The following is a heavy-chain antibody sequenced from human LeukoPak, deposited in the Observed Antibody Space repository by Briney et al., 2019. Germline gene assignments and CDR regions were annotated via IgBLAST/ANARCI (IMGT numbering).Heavy chain of an antibody. CDR2: IYYSGST. V-gene: IGHV4-30-4*08. Sequence: SETLSLTCTVSGGSISSGDYYWSWIRQPPGKGLEWIGYIYYSGSTYYNPSLKSRVTISVDTSKNQFSLKLSSVTAADTAVYYCARKYYYGSSGYYYDYWGQGTLVTVSS. CDR3: ARKYYYGSSGYYYDY. J-gene: IGHJ4*02. CDR1: GGSISSGDYY. D-gene: IGHD3-22*01.